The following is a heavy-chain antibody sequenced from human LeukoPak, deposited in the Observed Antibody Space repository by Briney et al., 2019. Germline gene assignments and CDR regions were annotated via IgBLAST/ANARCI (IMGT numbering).Heavy chain of an antibody. CDR2: IYSGGST. CDR3: ARGLGDSSCYYFGYFDY. D-gene: IGHD3-22*01. J-gene: IGHJ4*02. V-gene: IGHV3-66*01. Sequence: PGGSLRLSCAASGFTVSSNYMSWVRQAPGKGLEWVSVIYSGGSTYYADSVKGRFTISRDNSKNTLYLQMNSLRAEDTAVYYCARGLGDSSCYYFGYFDYWGQGTLVTVSS. CDR1: GFTVSSNY.